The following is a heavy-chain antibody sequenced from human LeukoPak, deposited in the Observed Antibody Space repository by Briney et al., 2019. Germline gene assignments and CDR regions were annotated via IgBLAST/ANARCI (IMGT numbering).Heavy chain of an antibody. CDR2: IYYSGST. V-gene: IGHV4-59*01. Sequence: SETLSLTCTVSGGSISSYYWSWIRQPPGKGLEWIGYIYYSGSTNYNPSLKSRVTISVDTSKNQFSLKLSSVTAADTAVYYCARGIRYCSSTSCYRRFNWFDHWGQGTLVTVSS. CDR1: GGSISSYY. J-gene: IGHJ5*02. D-gene: IGHD2-2*02. CDR3: ARGIRYCSSTSCYRRFNWFDH.